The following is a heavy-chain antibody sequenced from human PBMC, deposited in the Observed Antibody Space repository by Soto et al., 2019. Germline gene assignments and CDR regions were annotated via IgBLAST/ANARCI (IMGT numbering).Heavy chain of an antibody. V-gene: IGHV1-8*01. J-gene: IGHJ6*03. D-gene: IGHD6-13*01. CDR2: MNPNSGNT. CDR1: GYTFTSYD. Sequence: ASVKVSCKASGYTFTSYDINWVRHATGQGLEWMGWMNPNSGNTGYAQKFQGRVTMTRNTSISTAYMELSSLRSEDMALYYCARRGYGSRWPNVYMDVWGKGTTVTVS. CDR3: ARRGYGSRWPNVYMDV.